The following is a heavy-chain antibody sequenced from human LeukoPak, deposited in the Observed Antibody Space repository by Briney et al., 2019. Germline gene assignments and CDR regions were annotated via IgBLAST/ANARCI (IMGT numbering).Heavy chain of an antibody. J-gene: IGHJ4*02. CDR1: GYTFISYY. CDR3: ARGGIAASARYFFDY. D-gene: IGHD6-13*01. Sequence: ASVKVSCKAPGYTFISYYMHWVRQAPGQGLEWMGMINPGAGSTSYAQKFQGRVTMTRDTSTSTVYMELSSLRSEDTAVYYCARGGIAASARYFFDYWGQGTLVTVSS. V-gene: IGHV1-46*01. CDR2: INPGAGST.